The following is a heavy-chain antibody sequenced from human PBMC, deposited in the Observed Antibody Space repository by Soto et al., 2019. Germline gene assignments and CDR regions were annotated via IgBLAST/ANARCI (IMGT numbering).Heavy chain of an antibody. CDR2: IYYSGST. D-gene: IGHD3-10*01. CDR1: GGSISSYY. Sequence: SETLSLTCTVSGGSISSYYWSWIRQPPGKGLEWIGYIYYSGSTNYNPSLKSRVTISVDTSKNQFSLKLSSVTAADTAVYYCARDRGSGSLGPAQYYYYYGMDVWGQGTTVTVSS. V-gene: IGHV4-59*01. J-gene: IGHJ6*02. CDR3: ARDRGSGSLGPAQYYYYYGMDV.